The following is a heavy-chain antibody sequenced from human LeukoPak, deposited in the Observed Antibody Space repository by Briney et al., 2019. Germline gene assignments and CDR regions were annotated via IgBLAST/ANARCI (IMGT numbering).Heavy chain of an antibody. D-gene: IGHD3-10*01. J-gene: IGHJ4*02. CDR3: ARYGNEKTLDY. Sequence: GGSLRLSXXASGXXFSSYGMHWVRQAPGKGLEWVAVISYDGSNKYYADSVKGRFTISRDNSKDMLYLQMNSLRAEDTAVYYCARYGNEKTLDYWGQGTLVTVSS. V-gene: IGHV3-30*03. CDR2: ISYDGSNK. CDR1: GXXFSSYG.